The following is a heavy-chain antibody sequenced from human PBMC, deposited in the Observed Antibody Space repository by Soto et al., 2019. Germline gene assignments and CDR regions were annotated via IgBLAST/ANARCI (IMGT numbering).Heavy chain of an antibody. D-gene: IGHD3-10*01. CDR1: GFTFSSYG. Sequence: QVQLVESGGGVVQPGRSLRLSCAASGFTFSSYGMHWVRQAPGKGLEWVAVIWYDGSNKYYADSVKGRFTISRDNSKNTLYLTMNSLRAEDTAVYYCARQVYSGSAFDYWGLGTLVTVSS. J-gene: IGHJ4*02. CDR3: ARQVYSGSAFDY. V-gene: IGHV3-33*01. CDR2: IWYDGSNK.